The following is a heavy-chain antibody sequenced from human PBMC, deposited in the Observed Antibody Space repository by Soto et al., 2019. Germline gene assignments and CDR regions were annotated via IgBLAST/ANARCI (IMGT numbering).Heavy chain of an antibody. Sequence: SVKVSCKASGGTFSSYAISWVRQAPGQGLEWMGGIIPIFGTANYAQKFQGRVTITADESTSTAYIELSSLRSEDTAVYYCARDLPSVDTSNWFDPWGQGTLVTVSS. D-gene: IGHD5-18*01. J-gene: IGHJ5*02. CDR1: GGTFSSYA. V-gene: IGHV1-69*13. CDR3: ARDLPSVDTSNWFDP. CDR2: IIPIFGTA.